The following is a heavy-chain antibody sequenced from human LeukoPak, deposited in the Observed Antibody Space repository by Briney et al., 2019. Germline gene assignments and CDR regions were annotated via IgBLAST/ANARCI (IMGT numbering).Heavy chain of an antibody. CDR2: IHPGDSDI. D-gene: IGHD3-10*01. V-gene: IGHV5-51*01. J-gene: IGHJ4*02. CDR1: GYSFTNYW. Sequence: GESLKISCKASGYSFTNYWIVWVRQMPGKGLEWMGIIHPGDSDIRYSPSFQGQVTLSADKSVNTAYLQWSSLKASDTAMYYCAKGTLVGGFDYWGQGTLVTVSS. CDR3: AKGTLVGGFDY.